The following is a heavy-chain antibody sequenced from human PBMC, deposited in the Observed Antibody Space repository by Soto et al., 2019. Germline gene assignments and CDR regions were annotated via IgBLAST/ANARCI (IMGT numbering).Heavy chain of an antibody. CDR2: VYYRGRS. CDR3: VSQRTSVLTQAYFDY. D-gene: IGHD2-8*01. Sequence: PSETLSLTCTVAGGSGSNSNYYWGWIRQSPGKGLEWIGSVYYRGRSYSKSSVKSRVTISVDTSKNQFSLNLNSVTASDTAVYFCVSQRTSVLTQAYFDYWGPGALVTVS. V-gene: IGHV4-39*01. J-gene: IGHJ4*02. CDR1: GGSGSNSNYY.